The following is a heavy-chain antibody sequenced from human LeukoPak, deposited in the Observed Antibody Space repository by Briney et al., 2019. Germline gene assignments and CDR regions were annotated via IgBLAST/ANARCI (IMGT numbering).Heavy chain of an antibody. CDR3: ARTQKRGPYSFDC. CDR1: GFTFITYW. CDR2: IKQDGSEK. D-gene: IGHD5-24*01. V-gene: IGHV3-7*05. Sequence: GGSLRLSCAASGFTFITYWMSWVRQAPGKGLEWVANIKQDGSEKYYVGSVEGRFTISRDNAKNSLYLQMDSLRAEDTAVYYCARTQKRGPYSFDCWGQGTLVTVSS. J-gene: IGHJ4*02.